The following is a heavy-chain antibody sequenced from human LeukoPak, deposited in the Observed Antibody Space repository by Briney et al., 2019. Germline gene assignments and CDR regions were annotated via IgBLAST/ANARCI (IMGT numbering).Heavy chain of an antibody. CDR3: AKVIAAVQYYYYYYGMDV. J-gene: IGHJ6*02. CDR2: ISGSGGST. V-gene: IGHV3-23*01. D-gene: IGHD6-13*01. Sequence: GGSLRLSCAASGFTFSSYAMSWVRQAPGKGLEWVSAISGSGGSTYYADSVKGRFTISRDNSKNTLYLQMNSLRAEDTAVYHCAKVIAAVQYYYYYYGMDVWGQGTTVTVSS. CDR1: GFTFSSYA.